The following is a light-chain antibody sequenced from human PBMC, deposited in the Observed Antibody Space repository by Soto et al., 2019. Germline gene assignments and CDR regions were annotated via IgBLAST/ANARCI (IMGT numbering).Light chain of an antibody. J-gene: IGLJ3*02. Sequence: QSVLTQPPSASGTPGQRVTISCAGSSSNIGSNSANWYQQFPGTAPKLLIYNYAQRPSWAPDRLSGSKSGTSASLAISGLQSDYEAVYFCASWDDTLSAWVFGGGTKLTVL. V-gene: IGLV1-44*01. CDR1: SSNIGSNS. CDR3: ASWDDTLSAWV. CDR2: NYA.